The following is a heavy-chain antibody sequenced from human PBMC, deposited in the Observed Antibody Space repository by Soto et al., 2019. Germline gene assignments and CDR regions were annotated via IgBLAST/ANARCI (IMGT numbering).Heavy chain of an antibody. Sequence: QVQLVQSGPEVKKPGSSVKVSCKASGDTFISYVITWVRQAPGQGLEWLGGIITAFGTTSYAQNFQDRLTITADEAATTDHMELSSLTSDDTAMYYCTRSYGYTFGGSLDNWGQGTLVTVSS. V-gene: IGHV1-69*01. J-gene: IGHJ4*02. CDR3: TRSYGYTFGGSLDN. D-gene: IGHD5-18*01. CDR2: IITAFGTT. CDR1: GDTFISYV.